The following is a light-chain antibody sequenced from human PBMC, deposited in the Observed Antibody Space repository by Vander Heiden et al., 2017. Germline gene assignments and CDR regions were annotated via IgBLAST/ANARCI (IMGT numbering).Light chain of an antibody. CDR3: QRSDDFPYT. J-gene: IGKJ2*01. CDR2: DAS. CDR1: QDIDKY. Sequence: DIQMTQSPSSLSPSVGDRVTITCQASQDIDKYLNWYQQKPGKAPKLLIYDASNLGTGVPSRFSGGGSGTDFTLTNSSLQPEDIATYYCQRSDDFPYTFGQGTRLEI. V-gene: IGKV1-33*01.